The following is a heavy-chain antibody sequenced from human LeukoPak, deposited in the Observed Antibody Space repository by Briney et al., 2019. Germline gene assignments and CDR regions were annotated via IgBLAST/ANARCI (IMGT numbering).Heavy chain of an antibody. CDR3: ARDNDFFDY. J-gene: IGHJ4*02. V-gene: IGHV4-4*07. CDR1: GGSINTYY. Sequence: NPSETLSLTCSVSGGSINTYYWSCIRQPAGKGLEWIGRIHSSGSTHYNPSPKSRVTMSLDTSKNQFSLKLTSVTAADAAVYYCARDNDFFDYWGQGTLVTVSS. CDR2: IHSSGST.